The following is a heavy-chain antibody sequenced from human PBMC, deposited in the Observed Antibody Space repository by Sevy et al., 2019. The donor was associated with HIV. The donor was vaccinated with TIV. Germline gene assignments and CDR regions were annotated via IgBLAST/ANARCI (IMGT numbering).Heavy chain of an antibody. Sequence: GGSLRLSCAASGFTFSSYAMHWVRQAPGKGLEWVAVISYDGSNKYYADSVKGRFTISRDNSKNTLYLQMNSLRAEDTAVHYCSRDKGRITMVRGNAFDIWGQGTMVTVSS. J-gene: IGHJ3*02. CDR2: ISYDGSNK. V-gene: IGHV3-30-3*01. CDR1: GFTFSSYA. CDR3: SRDKGRITMVRGNAFDI. D-gene: IGHD3-10*01.